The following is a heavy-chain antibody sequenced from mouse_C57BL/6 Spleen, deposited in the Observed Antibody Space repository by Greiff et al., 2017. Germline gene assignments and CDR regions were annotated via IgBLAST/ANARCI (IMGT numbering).Heavy chain of an antibody. CDR2: IDPSDSYT. J-gene: IGHJ2*01. Sequence: QVQLKQPGAELVMPGASVTLSCKASGYTFTSYWMHWVKQRPGQGLEWIGEIDPSDSYTNYNQKFKGKSTLTVDKSSSTAYMQLSSLTSEDSAVYYCARGDYGSSYFDYWGQGTTLTVSS. CDR1: GYTFTSYW. CDR3: ARGDYGSSYFDY. D-gene: IGHD1-1*01. V-gene: IGHV1-69*01.